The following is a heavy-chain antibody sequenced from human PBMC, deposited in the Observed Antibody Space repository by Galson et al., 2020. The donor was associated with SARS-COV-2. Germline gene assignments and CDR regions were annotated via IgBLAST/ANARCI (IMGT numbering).Heavy chain of an antibody. CDR2: IYYSGST. V-gene: IGHV4-39*01. CDR1: GGSISSNSDY. CDR3: VRGSSWHYFDY. Sequence: SETLSLTCSVSGGSISSNSDYWGWIRQPPGKGLEWIRSIYYSGSTYYNPSLKSRGTISVDTSKNQFSLRLNSVTAPDTAVYYCVRGSSWHYFDYWGQGTLVTVSS. D-gene: IGHD6-13*01. J-gene: IGHJ4*02.